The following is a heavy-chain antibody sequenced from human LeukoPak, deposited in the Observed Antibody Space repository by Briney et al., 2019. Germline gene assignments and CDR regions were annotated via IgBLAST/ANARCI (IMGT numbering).Heavy chain of an antibody. CDR1: GFTFGDYA. CDR3: TRGVGQQLIPPDY. Sequence: GGSLRLSCTASGFTFGDYAMSWFRQAPGKGLEWVGFIRSKTYGGTTGYAASVKDTFTISRDDSKSVVYLQMNSLKTEDTAFYYCTRGVGQQLIPPDYWGQGTLVAVSS. J-gene: IGHJ4*02. V-gene: IGHV3-49*03. CDR2: IRSKTYGGTT. D-gene: IGHD6-13*01.